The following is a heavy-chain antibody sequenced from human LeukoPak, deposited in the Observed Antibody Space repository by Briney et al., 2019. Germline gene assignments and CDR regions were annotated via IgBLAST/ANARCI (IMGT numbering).Heavy chain of an antibody. V-gene: IGHV1-69*06. CDR1: GGTFSSYA. CDR3: ALGLSSGSATHAFDI. J-gene: IGHJ3*02. Sequence: SVKVSCKASGGTFSSYAISWVRQAPGQGLEWMRGIIPIFGTANYAQKFQGRVTITADKSTSTAYMELSSLRSEDTAVYYCALGLSSGSATHAFDIWGQGTMVTVSS. D-gene: IGHD3-22*01. CDR2: IIPIFGTA.